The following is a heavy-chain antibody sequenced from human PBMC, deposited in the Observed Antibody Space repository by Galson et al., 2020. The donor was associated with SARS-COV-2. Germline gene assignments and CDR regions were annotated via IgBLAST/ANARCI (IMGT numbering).Heavy chain of an antibody. CDR2: IYYSGST. V-gene: IGHV4-59*01. J-gene: IGHJ1*01. Sequence: SQTLSLTCTVSGGSISSYYWSWIRQPPGKGLEWIGYIYYSGSTNYNPSLKSRVTISVDTSKNQFSLKLSSVTAADTAVYYCARAPPYYYDSSGYFSGMCQHWGQGTLVTVSS. CDR3: ARAPPYYYDSSGYFSGMCQH. CDR1: GGSISSYY. D-gene: IGHD3-22*01.